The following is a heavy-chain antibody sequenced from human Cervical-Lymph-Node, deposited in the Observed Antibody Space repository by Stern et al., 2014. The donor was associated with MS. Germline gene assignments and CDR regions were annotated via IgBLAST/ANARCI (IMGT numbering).Heavy chain of an antibody. Sequence: VQLVESGAGVKKPGSSVKVSCKASGGTFSSYNFSWVRQAPGQGFEWMGGIIPVFGKVIYAQKFQDRVTITADESTSTGYMEMSSLRSENTAVYYCVSAAGGREQNHYYGMDVWGQGTTVTVSS. CDR2: IIPVFGKV. V-gene: IGHV1-69*01. J-gene: IGHJ6*02. D-gene: IGHD1/OR15-1a*01. CDR3: VSAAGGREQNHYYGMDV. CDR1: GGTFSSYN.